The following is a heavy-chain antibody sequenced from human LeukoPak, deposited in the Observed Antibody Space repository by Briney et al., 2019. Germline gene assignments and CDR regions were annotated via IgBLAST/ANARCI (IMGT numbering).Heavy chain of an antibody. J-gene: IGHJ3*02. V-gene: IGHV3-21*01. Sequence: GGSLRLSCAASGFTFSSYSMNWVRRAPGEGLEWVSSISGNSRYIYYADSVKGRFTISRDNAKNSLFLQMNSLGAEDTAVYYCAREDYALDMWGQGTMVTVSS. CDR3: AREDYALDM. CDR1: GFTFSSYS. CDR2: ISGNSRYI.